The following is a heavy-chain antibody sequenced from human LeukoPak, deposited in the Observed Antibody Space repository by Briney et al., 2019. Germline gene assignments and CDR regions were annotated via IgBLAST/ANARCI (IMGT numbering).Heavy chain of an antibody. V-gene: IGHV3-30*04. CDR3: ARGGLWFGDHSRGYFDY. CDR1: GFTFSSYA. Sequence: GGSLRLSCAASGFTFSSYAMHWVRQALGKGLEWVAVISYGGSNKYYADSVKGRFTISRDNSKDTLYLQMNSLRAEDTAVYYCARGGLWFGDHSRGYFDYWGQGTLVTVSS. J-gene: IGHJ4*02. CDR2: ISYGGSNK. D-gene: IGHD3-10*01.